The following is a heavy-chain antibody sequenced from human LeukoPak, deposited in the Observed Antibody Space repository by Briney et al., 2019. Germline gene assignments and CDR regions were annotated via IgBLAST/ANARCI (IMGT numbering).Heavy chain of an antibody. V-gene: IGHV1-2*02. CDR1: GYTFTGYY. CDR3: ARGIAAAPRSAFDI. J-gene: IGHJ3*02. D-gene: IGHD6-13*01. Sequence: ASVTVSCKASGYTFTGYYMHWVRQAPGQGLESMGWINPNSGGTNYAQKFQGRVTMTRDTSISTAYMELSSLRSDDTAVYYCARGIAAAPRSAFDIWGQGTMVTVSS. CDR2: INPNSGGT.